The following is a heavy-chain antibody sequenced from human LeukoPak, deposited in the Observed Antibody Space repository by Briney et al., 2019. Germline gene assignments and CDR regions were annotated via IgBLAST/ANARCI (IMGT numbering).Heavy chain of an antibody. J-gene: IGHJ4*02. D-gene: IGHD5-12*01. CDR2: ISSSSSYI. V-gene: IGHV3-21*01. Sequence: GGSLRLSCAASGFTFSRHSINWVRQAPGKGLEWVSSISSSSSYIYYADSVKGRFTISRHNAKNSLYLQMNSLRAEDTAVYYCARAGSGYEDGFDYWGQGTLVTVSS. CDR3: ARAGSGYEDGFDY. CDR1: GFTFSRHS.